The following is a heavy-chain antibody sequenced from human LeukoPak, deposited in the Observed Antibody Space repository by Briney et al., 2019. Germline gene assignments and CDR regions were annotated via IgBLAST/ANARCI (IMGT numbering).Heavy chain of an antibody. V-gene: IGHV4-59*01. CDR3: ARVLLWFGAHDCFDY. CDR1: GGSINSYY. Sequence: SETLSLTCTVSGGSINSYYWSWIRQPPGKGLEWIGYIYYSGSTNYNPSLKSRVTISVDTSKNQFSLRLSSVTAADTAVYYCARVLLWFGAHDCFDYWGQGTLVTVSS. J-gene: IGHJ4*02. CDR2: IYYSGST. D-gene: IGHD3-10*01.